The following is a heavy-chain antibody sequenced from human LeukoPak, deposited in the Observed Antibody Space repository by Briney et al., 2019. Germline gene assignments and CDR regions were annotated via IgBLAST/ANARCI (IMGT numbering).Heavy chain of an antibody. CDR1: GFSVTNNY. J-gene: IGHJ4*02. V-gene: IGHV3-53*01. D-gene: IGHD6-13*01. CDR2: LYVGGDT. Sequence: PGGSLRLSCAVSGFSVTNNYMSWVGQGPGKGLEWVSVLYVGGDTYYADSVKGRFTISRDNSESTLYLQMNSLRAEDTAVYYCARVTGLQLVQGLDYWGQGTLVTVSS. CDR3: ARVTGLQLVQGLDY.